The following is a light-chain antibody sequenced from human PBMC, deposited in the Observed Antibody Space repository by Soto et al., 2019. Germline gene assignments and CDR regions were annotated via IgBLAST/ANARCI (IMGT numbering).Light chain of an antibody. J-gene: IGLJ1*01. CDR1: SIDIGAYNS. CDR2: DVS. CDR3: CSYAGSYIPFV. Sequence: LTQPRSVSGSPGQSVTISCTGTSIDIGAYNSVSWYRRHPGKAPRVMIHDVSKRPSGVPDRFSGSKSDNTASLTISGLQAEDEADYYCCSYAGSYIPFVFGTGTKVTVL. V-gene: IGLV2-11*01.